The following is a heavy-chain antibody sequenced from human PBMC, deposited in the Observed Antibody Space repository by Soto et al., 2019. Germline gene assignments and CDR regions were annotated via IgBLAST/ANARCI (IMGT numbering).Heavy chain of an antibody. CDR1: GFTFSSYS. CDR2: ISSSSSTI. J-gene: IGHJ5*02. CDR3: AREGGRLNWFDP. Sequence: EVQLVESGGGLVQPGGSLRLSCAASGFTFSSYSMNWVRQAPGKGLEWVSYISSSSSTIYYAGSVKGRFTISRDNAKNSLYLQITSQRGEDTAVYYCAREGGRLNWFDPWGQGTLVTVSS. V-gene: IGHV3-48*01. D-gene: IGHD1-26*01.